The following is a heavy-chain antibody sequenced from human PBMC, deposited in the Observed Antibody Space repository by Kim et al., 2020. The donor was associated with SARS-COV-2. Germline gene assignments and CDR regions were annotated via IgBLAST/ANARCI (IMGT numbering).Heavy chain of an antibody. J-gene: IGHJ3*02. Sequence: GGSLRLSCAASGFTFSDSAMYWVRQASGKGLEWVGRIRSKANSYATAYDGSVKGRFIISRDDSKNTAYLQMNSLKTEDTAIYYCTRVPPYSNSWWDAFDIWGQGTMVTVSS. V-gene: IGHV3-73*01. D-gene: IGHD6-13*01. CDR2: IRSKANSYAT. CDR1: GFTFSDSA. CDR3: TRVPPYSNSWWDAFDI.